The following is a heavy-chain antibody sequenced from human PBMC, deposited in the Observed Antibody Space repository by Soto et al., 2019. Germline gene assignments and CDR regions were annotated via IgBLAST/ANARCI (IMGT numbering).Heavy chain of an antibody. D-gene: IGHD4-17*01. V-gene: IGHV4-59*08. CDR2: IYYSGST. Sequence: PSETLSLTCTVSGGSISSYYWSWIRQPPGKGLEWIGYIYYSGSTNYNPSLKSRVTVSVDTSKNQFSLKLSSVTAADTAVYYCARHSGSGYGDYSGDYWGQGTLVTVSS. J-gene: IGHJ4*02. CDR1: GGSISSYY. CDR3: ARHSGSGYGDYSGDY.